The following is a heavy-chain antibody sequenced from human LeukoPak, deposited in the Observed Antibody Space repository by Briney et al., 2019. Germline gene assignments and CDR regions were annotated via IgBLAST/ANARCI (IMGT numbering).Heavy chain of an antibody. J-gene: IGHJ6*02. V-gene: IGHV1-18*01. CDR2: ISAYNGNT. D-gene: IGHD2-21*02. CDR3: ARDLTPGGDPYYYYGMDV. CDR1: GYIFTSYG. Sequence: ASVKVSCKASGYIFTSYGISWVRQAPGQGLEWMGWISAYNGNTNYAQKLQGRVTMTTDTSTSTAYMELRSLRSDDTAVYYCARDLTPGGDPYYYYGMDVWGQGTTVTVSS.